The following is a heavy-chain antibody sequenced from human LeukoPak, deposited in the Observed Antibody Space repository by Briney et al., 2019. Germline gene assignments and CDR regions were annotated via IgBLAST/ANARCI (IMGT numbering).Heavy chain of an antibody. V-gene: IGHV1-18*01. D-gene: IGHD4-11*01. CDR2: ISAYNGNT. J-gene: IGHJ6*03. Sequence: ASVKVSCKASGYTFTSYGISWVRQAPGQGLEWMGWISAYNGNTNYAQKLQGRVTMTTDTSTSTAYMELRSLRSDGTAVYYCARVVGNELQYPPLYYYYYYMDVWGKGTTVTVSS. CDR1: GYTFTSYG. CDR3: ARVVGNELQYPPLYYYYYYMDV.